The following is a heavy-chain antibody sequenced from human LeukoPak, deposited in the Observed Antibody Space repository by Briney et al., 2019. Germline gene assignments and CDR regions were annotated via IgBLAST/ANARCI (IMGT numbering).Heavy chain of an antibody. CDR2: ISSSGSTI. J-gene: IGHJ4*02. V-gene: IGHV3-48*03. Sequence: PGGSPRLSCAASGFTFSSYEMNWVRQAPGKGLEWVSYISSSGSTIYYADSVKGRFTISRDNAKNSLYLQMNSLIAEDTAVYYCATEFGELFPFDYWGQGTLVTVSS. CDR1: GFTFSSYE. CDR3: ATEFGELFPFDY. D-gene: IGHD3-10*01.